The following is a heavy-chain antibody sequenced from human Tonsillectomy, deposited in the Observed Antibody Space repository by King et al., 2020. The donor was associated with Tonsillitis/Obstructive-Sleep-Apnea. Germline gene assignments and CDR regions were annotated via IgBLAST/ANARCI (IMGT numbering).Heavy chain of an antibody. J-gene: IGHJ5*02. CDR3: SRGGTKYYGFWSGFSFDP. Sequence: VQLVESGGGLVQPGRSLRLSCTASGFTFGDYAMSWVRQAPGKGLEWVGFIRSKAYGGTTEYAASVKGRFTISRDDSKSIAYLQMNSLKTEDTAVYYCSRGGTKYYGFWSGFSFDPWGQGTLVTVSS. D-gene: IGHD3-3*01. V-gene: IGHV3-49*04. CDR2: IRSKAYGGTT. CDR1: GFTFGDYA.